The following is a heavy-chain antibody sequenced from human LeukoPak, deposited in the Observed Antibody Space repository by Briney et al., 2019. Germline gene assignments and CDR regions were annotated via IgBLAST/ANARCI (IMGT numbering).Heavy chain of an antibody. D-gene: IGHD3-22*01. CDR1: GGSFSGYY. V-gene: IGHV4-34*01. CDR2: INHSGST. Sequence: SETLSLTCAVYGGSFSGYYWSWIRQPPGNGLEWIGEINHSGSTNYNPSLKSRVTISVDTSKSQFSLKLSSVTAADTAVYYCARVRNDSSGYYYRSFDYWGQGTLVTVSS. J-gene: IGHJ4*02. CDR3: ARVRNDSSGYYYRSFDY.